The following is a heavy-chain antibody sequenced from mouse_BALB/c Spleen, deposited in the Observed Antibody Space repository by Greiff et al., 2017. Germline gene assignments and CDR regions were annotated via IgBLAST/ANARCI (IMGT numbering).Heavy chain of an antibody. CDR1: GYTFTSYW. Sequence: QVQLKQSGAELAKPGASVKMSCKASGYTFTSYWMHWVKQRPGQGLEWIGYINPSTGYTEYNQKFKDKATLTADKSSSTAYMQLSSLTSEDSAVYYCARSYDGNYDYAMDYWGQGTSVTVSS. CDR2: INPSTGYT. J-gene: IGHJ4*01. D-gene: IGHD2-10*01. V-gene: IGHV1-7*01. CDR3: ARSYDGNYDYAMDY.